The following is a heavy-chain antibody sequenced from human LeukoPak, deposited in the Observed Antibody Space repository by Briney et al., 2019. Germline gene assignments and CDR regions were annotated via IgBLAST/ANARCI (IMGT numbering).Heavy chain of an antibody. V-gene: IGHV3-23*01. J-gene: IGHJ4*02. D-gene: IGHD6-6*01. Sequence: GGSLRLSCAASGFTFSSYSMNWVRQAPGKGLEYISSVTNGGITYYADSVKGRFTISRDNSKNTLYLQMNSLRAEDTAVYYCAQRIAVRPYPFGNWGQGTLVTVSS. CDR2: VTNGGIT. CDR3: AQRIAVRPYPFGN. CDR1: GFTFSSYS.